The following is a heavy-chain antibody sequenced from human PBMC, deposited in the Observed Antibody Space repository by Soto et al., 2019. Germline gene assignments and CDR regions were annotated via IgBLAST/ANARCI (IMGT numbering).Heavy chain of an antibody. Sequence: GGSLRLSCAASGFTLENYGMKWVRQAPGKGLEWVSSISVSGDNIYYADSEKGRFIISRDYTRNLLYLQKNRRGDDDTALYFFARATYNWDHEYWGQGTQVTVSS. V-gene: IGHV3-21*01. J-gene: IGHJ4*01. D-gene: IGHD1-20*01. CDR2: ISVSGDNI. CDR1: GFTLENYG. CDR3: ARATYNWDHEY.